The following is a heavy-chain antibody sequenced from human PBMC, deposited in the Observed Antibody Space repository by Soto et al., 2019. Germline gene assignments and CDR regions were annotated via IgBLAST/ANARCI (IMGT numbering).Heavy chain of an antibody. CDR1: GGSISGYY. D-gene: IGHD1-26*01. V-gene: IGHV4-59*01. Sequence: XETLSLTCNVSGGSISGYYWSWIRQSPGKGLEYIGYIYYRGSTNYNSSLKSRVTMSVDTSRNQFSLKMNSVTAADTAVYYCARQQLLPFYYALDVWGQGTTVTVA. CDR3: ARQQLLPFYYALDV. J-gene: IGHJ6*02. CDR2: IYYRGST.